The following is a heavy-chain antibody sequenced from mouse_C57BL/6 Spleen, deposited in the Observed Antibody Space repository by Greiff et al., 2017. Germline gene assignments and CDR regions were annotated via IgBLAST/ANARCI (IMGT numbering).Heavy chain of an antibody. CDR1: RFTFSDYG. Sequence: EVQLVESGGGLVKPGGSLKLSCAASRFTFSDYGMHWVRQAPEKGLEWVAYISSGSSTIYYADTVKGRFTISRDNAKNTLFLQMTSLRSEDTAMYYCARCGSSAMDYWGQGTSVTVSS. D-gene: IGHD1-1*01. CDR3: ARCGSSAMDY. V-gene: IGHV5-17*01. J-gene: IGHJ4*01. CDR2: ISSGSSTI.